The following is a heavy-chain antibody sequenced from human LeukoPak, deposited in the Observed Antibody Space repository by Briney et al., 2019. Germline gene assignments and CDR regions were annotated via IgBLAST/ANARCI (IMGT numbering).Heavy chain of an antibody. D-gene: IGHD3-22*01. V-gene: IGHV1-2*02. Sequence: ASVKVSCKTSGYTFPNYDIYWVRQAPGQGLECMGWINPNSGGTNYAQKFQGRVTMTRDTSIGTAYMELSRLRSDDTAVYYCARSGVWDYYDSSGLDPAFDIWGQGTMVTVSS. CDR2: INPNSGGT. CDR3: ARSGVWDYYDSSGLDPAFDI. CDR1: GYTFPNYD. J-gene: IGHJ3*02.